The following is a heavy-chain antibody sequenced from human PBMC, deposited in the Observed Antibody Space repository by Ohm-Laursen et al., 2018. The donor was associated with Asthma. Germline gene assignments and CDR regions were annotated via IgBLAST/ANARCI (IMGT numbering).Heavy chain of an antibody. V-gene: IGHV3-33*07. CDR3: ARDVMEWYLPAFDF. CDR2: IWSDGSNE. CDR1: GFAFSRYG. Sequence: SLRLSCSASGFAFSRYGMYWVRQAPGKGLQWVAVIWSDGSNEDYAESVKGRFTISRDNSGNTLYLQMNSLRPDDTAVYYCARDVMEWYLPAFDFWGQGTLVTVSS. J-gene: IGHJ4*02. D-gene: IGHD3-3*01.